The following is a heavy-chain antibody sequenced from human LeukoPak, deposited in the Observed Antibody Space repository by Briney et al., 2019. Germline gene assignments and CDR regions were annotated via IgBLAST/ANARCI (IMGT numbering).Heavy chain of an antibody. CDR3: ARDFGETPYYDSSGYYFCY. CDR2: ISGSSSYI. J-gene: IGHJ4*02. V-gene: IGHV3-21*01. CDR1: GLTFSTYS. Sequence: GGSLRLSCAASGLTFSTYSMNWVRQAPGKGLEWVSSISGSSSYIYYADSVKGRLTISRDNSKNTLYLQMNSLRAEDTAVYYCARDFGETPYYDSSGYYFCYWGQGTLVTVSS. D-gene: IGHD3-22*01.